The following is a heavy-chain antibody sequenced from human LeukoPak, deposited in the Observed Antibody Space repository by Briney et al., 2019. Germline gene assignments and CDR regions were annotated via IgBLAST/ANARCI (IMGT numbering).Heavy chain of an antibody. J-gene: IGHJ4*02. CDR3: ARAPLVRGVIPPFDY. D-gene: IGHD3-10*01. CDR1: GFTFSSYG. Sequence: GGSLRLSCAASGFTFSSYGMNWVRQAPGKGLEWVSSIISNNYIYYADSVRGRFTISRDNAKNSLYLQMNSLRAEDTAVYYCARAPLVRGVIPPFDYWGQGTLVTVSS. CDR2: IISNNYI. V-gene: IGHV3-21*01.